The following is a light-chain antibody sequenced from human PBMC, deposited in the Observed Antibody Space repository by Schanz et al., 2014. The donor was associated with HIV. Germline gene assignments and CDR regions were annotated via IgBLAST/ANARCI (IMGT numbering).Light chain of an antibody. CDR1: QTVSNN. CDR2: GAS. V-gene: IGKV3-15*01. CDR3: QQYNDWPPIT. Sequence: EIVLTQSPGTLSVSPGERATLSCRASQTVSNNLAWYQQKPGQAPRLLIYGASTRITGIPARFSGSGSGTEFTLTISSLQSEDFAVYYCQQYNDWPPITFGQGTRLEIK. J-gene: IGKJ5*01.